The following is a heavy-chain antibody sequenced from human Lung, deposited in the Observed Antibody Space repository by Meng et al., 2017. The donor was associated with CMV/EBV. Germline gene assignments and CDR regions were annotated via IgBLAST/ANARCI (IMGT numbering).Heavy chain of an antibody. CDR1: GYIFTNYD. CDR2: ISVKNGEA. CDR3: ARYVPNGSFWYFDF. V-gene: IGHV1-18*01. J-gene: IGHJ2*01. Sequence: HVQLVQSGAESKKPGASMKVYCKSSGYIFTNYDISWVRQAPGQGLEWMGWISVKNGEAKYPQNFQGRGTMTTDTTTSTAYMELRSLTSDDTAVYYCARYVPNGSFWYFDFWGRGTLVTVSS. D-gene: IGHD6-13*01.